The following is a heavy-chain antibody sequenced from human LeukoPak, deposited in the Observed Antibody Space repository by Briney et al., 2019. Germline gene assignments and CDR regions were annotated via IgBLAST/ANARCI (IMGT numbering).Heavy chain of an antibody. Sequence: SETLSLTCTVSGGSISSSSYYWGWLRQPPGKGLEWIGSIYYSGSTYYNPSLKSRVTISVDTSKNQFSLKLSSVTAADTAVYYCARHPAYYSNYNFDYWGQGTLVTVSS. V-gene: IGHV4-39*01. CDR3: ARHPAYYSNYNFDY. CDR1: GGSISSSSYY. CDR2: IYYSGST. J-gene: IGHJ4*02. D-gene: IGHD4-11*01.